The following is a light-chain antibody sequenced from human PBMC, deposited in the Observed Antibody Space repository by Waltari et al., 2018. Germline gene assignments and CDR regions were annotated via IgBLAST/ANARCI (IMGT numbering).Light chain of an antibody. CDR3: QQYNDWPPVT. J-gene: IGKJ4*01. CDR2: GVS. Sequence: TVMTQSPVALSVSPGERVTLSCRASQSVSSNLAWYQQKPGQAPRLLIYGVSTRATGIPARFSGSGSGTEFTLTISILQSEDFAVYYCQQYNDWPPVTFGGGTKVEIK. CDR1: QSVSSN. V-gene: IGKV3-15*01.